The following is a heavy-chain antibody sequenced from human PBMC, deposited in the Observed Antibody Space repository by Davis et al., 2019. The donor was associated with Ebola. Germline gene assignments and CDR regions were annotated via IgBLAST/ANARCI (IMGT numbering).Heavy chain of an antibody. Sequence: MPSETLSLTCTVFGGSISSSSYYWGWIRQPPGKGLEWIGSIYYSGSTYYNPSLKSRVTISVDTSKNQFSLKLSSVTAADTAVYYCARQRWGAVAGREGVDLDPWGQGTLVTVSS. D-gene: IGHD6-19*01. CDR1: GGSISSSSYY. CDR2: IYYSGST. J-gene: IGHJ5*02. CDR3: ARQRWGAVAGREGVDLDP. V-gene: IGHV4-39*01.